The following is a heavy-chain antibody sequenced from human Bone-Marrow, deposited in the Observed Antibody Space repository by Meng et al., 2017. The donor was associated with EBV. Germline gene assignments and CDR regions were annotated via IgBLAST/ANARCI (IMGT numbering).Heavy chain of an antibody. D-gene: IGHD4-17*01. CDR3: ARSVTKEGYYFDY. CDR1: GFTFSSYS. V-gene: IGHV3-21*01. J-gene: IGHJ4*02. Sequence: EVQLVESGGXLVKPGGXLRFSCAASGFTFSSYSMNWVRQAPGKGLEWVSSISSSSSYIYYADSVKGRFTISRDNAKNSLYLQMNSLRAEDTAVYYCARSVTKEGYYFDYWGQGTLVTVSS. CDR2: ISSSSSYI.